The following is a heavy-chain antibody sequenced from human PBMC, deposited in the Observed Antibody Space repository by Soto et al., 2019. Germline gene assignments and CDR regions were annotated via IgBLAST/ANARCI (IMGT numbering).Heavy chain of an antibody. J-gene: IGHJ6*02. CDR3: ARQWLEYYYDSSGYYYPYYYGMDV. V-gene: IGHV5-51*01. CDR2: IYPGDSDT. Sequence: GESLKISCQGSGYSFSNYWIAWVRQMPGKGLEWMGIIYPGDSDTMYSPSFQGQVTFSADKSISTAYLQWSSLKASDTAMYYCARQWLEYYYDSSGYYYPYYYGMDVWGQGTTVTVSS. D-gene: IGHD3-22*01. CDR1: GYSFSNYW.